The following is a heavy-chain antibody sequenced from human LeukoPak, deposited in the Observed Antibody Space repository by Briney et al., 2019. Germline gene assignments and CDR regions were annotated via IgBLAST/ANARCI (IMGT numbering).Heavy chain of an antibody. CDR1: GYTFTGYY. Sequence: ASVKVSCKASGYTFTGYYMHWVRQAPGQGLEWMGWVNPNSGGTNYAQKFQGRVTMTRDTSISTAYMELSSLRSEDTAVYYCARSTMVRGVLDYWGQGTLVTVSS. D-gene: IGHD3-10*01. V-gene: IGHV1-2*02. CDR2: VNPNSGGT. J-gene: IGHJ4*02. CDR3: ARSTMVRGVLDY.